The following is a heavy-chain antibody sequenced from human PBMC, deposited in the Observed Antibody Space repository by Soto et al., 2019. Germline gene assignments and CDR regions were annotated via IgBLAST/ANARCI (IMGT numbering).Heavy chain of an antibody. CDR1: GGSISSGGYY. D-gene: IGHD3-22*01. CDR2: IYYSGST. J-gene: IGHJ4*02. Sequence: SETLSLTCTVSGGSISSGGYYWIWIRHHPGKGLEWIGYIYYSGSTYYNPSLKSRVTISVDTSKNQFSLKLSSVTAADTAVYYCARTLGYDSSGYYSVREYYFDYWGQGTLVTVSS. CDR3: ARTLGYDSSGYYSVREYYFDY. V-gene: IGHV4-31*03.